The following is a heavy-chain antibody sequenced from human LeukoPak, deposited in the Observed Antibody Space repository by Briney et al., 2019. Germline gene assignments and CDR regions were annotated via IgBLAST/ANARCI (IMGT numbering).Heavy chain of an antibody. Sequence: GGSLRLSCAASGFSLSTDHMSWVRQAPGKGLEWVSVIYNDGRTYYADTVKGRFTISRDTSKNTVDLLLNSLRAEDTAVYYCARVWELSYDYWGQGTLVTVSS. CDR1: GFSLSTDH. CDR3: ARVWELSYDY. CDR2: IYNDGRT. D-gene: IGHD3-16*02. J-gene: IGHJ4*02. V-gene: IGHV3-53*01.